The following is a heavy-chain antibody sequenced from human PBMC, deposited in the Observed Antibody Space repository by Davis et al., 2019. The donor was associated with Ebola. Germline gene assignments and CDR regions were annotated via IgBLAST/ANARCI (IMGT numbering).Heavy chain of an antibody. CDR2: INHSGST. V-gene: IGHV4-34*01. D-gene: IGHD2-15*01. CDR3: ARKGDGWSFDS. Sequence: SETLSLTCAVYGGSFSGYYWSWIRQPPGKGLEWIGEINHSGSTNYNPSLKSRVTISVDTSKNQFSLKLSSVTAADTAVYYCARKGDGWSFDSWGQGALVTVSS. CDR1: GGSFSGYY. J-gene: IGHJ4*02.